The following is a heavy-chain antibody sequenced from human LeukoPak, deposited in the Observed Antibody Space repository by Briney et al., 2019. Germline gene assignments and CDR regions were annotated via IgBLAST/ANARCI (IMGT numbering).Heavy chain of an antibody. CDR2: IIPIFGTA. Sequence: SVKVSCKASVGTFSSYAISWVRQAPGQGLEWMGGIIPIFGTANYAQKFQGRVTITAGESTSSAYMELSSLRSEDTAVYYCAATSYGHYWRQGTLVTVSS. J-gene: IGHJ4*02. CDR1: VGTFSSYA. CDR3: AATSYGHY. V-gene: IGHV1-69*13. D-gene: IGHD1-26*01.